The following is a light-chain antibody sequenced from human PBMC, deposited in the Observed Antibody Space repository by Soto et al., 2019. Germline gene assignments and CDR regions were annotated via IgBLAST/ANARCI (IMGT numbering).Light chain of an antibody. J-gene: IGKJ4*01. CDR3: QQSYSTPLT. Sequence: IQMTQSPSSLSASVGDRITITCRASQSISMSLNWYQQKPGKAPRLLIYEASRLQSGVPSRFSGSGSGPDFTLTISGLQPEDCATYYCQQSYSTPLTFGGGTKVEIK. CDR2: EAS. V-gene: IGKV1-39*01. CDR1: QSISMS.